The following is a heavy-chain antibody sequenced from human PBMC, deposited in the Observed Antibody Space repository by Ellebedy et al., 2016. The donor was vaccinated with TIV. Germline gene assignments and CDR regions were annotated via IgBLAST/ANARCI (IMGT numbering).Heavy chain of an antibody. D-gene: IGHD1-26*01. CDR3: ARELGGIDWEPLGY. J-gene: IGHJ4*02. Sequence: MPSETLSLTCDVSGASVKNDYWSWVRQPPMKGLEWIGYIYYGGTTSYNPSLGNRVTMSLDPSKNQFSLKVASVTAAETAVYYCARELGGIDWEPLGYWGQGALVIVSS. CDR2: IYYGGTT. CDR1: GASVKNDY. V-gene: IGHV4-59*02.